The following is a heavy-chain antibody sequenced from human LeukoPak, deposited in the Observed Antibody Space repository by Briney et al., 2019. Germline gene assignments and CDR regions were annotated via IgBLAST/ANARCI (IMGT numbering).Heavy chain of an antibody. CDR2: IKYDASEK. Sequence: PGGSLRLSCAASGFTFSSYWMSWVRQTPEKGLEWVANIKYDASEKDYLDSVKGRFTISRDNAKNSLYLQMNSLRAEDTALYYCAKDIEPAGLFLDYWGRGTLVTVSS. D-gene: IGHD6-13*01. V-gene: IGHV3-7*04. CDR1: GFTFSSYW. J-gene: IGHJ4*02. CDR3: AKDIEPAGLFLDY.